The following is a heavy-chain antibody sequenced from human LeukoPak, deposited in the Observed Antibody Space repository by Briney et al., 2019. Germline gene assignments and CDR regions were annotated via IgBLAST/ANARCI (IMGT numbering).Heavy chain of an antibody. J-gene: IGHJ3*02. Sequence: ASVKVSCKASGYTFTSYGISWVRQAPGQGLEWMGWISAYNGNTNYAQKLQGRVTMTTDTSTSTAYMELRSLRSDDTAAYYCARAPLRDDAFDIWGQGTMVTVSS. CDR2: ISAYNGNT. CDR3: ARAPLRDDAFDI. D-gene: IGHD4-17*01. CDR1: GYTFTSYG. V-gene: IGHV1-18*01.